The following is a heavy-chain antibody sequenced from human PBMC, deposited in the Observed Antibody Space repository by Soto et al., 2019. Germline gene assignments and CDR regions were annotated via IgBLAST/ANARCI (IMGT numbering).Heavy chain of an antibody. CDR3: AREWSYCSGGSCYSHFDY. Sequence: SQTLSLTCAISGDSVSSNSAAWNWIRQSPSRGLEWLGRTYYRSKWYNDYAVSVKSRITINPDTSKNQFSLQLNSVTPEDTAVYYCAREWSYCSGGSCYSHFDYWGQGTLVTVSS. J-gene: IGHJ4*02. V-gene: IGHV6-1*01. CDR1: GDSVSSNSAA. CDR2: TYYRSKWYN. D-gene: IGHD2-15*01.